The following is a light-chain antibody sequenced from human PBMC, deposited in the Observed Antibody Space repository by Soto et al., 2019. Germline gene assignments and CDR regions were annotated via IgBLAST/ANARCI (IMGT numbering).Light chain of an antibody. CDR2: AAS. CDR1: QSISSY. V-gene: IGKV1-39*01. Sequence: DIQMTPSPSSLSASVGARVTITCRASQSISSYLNWYQQKPGKAPKLLISAASSLQSGVPSRVSGSGSGTEFTLTNSRLQPEDFATYYCQQRYSTPQTFGQGTKREIK. CDR3: QQRYSTPQT. J-gene: IGKJ2*01.